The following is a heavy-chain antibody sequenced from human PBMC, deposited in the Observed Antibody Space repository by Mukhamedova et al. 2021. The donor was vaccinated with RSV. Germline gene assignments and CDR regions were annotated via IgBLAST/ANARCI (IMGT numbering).Heavy chain of an antibody. CDR2: IYHSGSI. D-gene: IGHD6-13*01. V-gene: IGHV4-4*02. CDR3: ARRASLAAAGTTFDY. Sequence: GEIYHSGSINYNPSLKSRVTISVDKSKNQFSLKLSSVTAADTAVFYCARRASLAAAGTTFDYWGQGTLDTVSS. J-gene: IGHJ4*02.